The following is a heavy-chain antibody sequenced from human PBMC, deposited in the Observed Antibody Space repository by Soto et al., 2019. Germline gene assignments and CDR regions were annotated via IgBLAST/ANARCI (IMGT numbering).Heavy chain of an antibody. CDR1: GGSISSGGYS. J-gene: IGHJ6*02. V-gene: IGHV4-30-2*06. Sequence: ASETLSLTCTVSGGSISSGGYSWTWLRQSPGKGLEWIGYTYRSGSAFYNPSLKSRVTISVDRSKNQFSLNLTSVTAADTAVYYCARDYYGMDVWGQGTTVTVSS. CDR2: TYRSGSA. CDR3: ARDYYGMDV.